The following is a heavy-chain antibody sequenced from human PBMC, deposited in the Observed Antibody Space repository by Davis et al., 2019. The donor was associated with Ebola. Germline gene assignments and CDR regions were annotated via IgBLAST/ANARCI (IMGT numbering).Heavy chain of an antibody. CDR3: ARGGVWWDAFDI. CDR2: MNPNSGNT. CDR1: GYTFTSYD. D-gene: IGHD2-15*01. J-gene: IGHJ3*02. Sequence: ASVKVSCKASGYTFTSYDIDWVRQATGQGLEWMGWMNPNSGNTGYAQKFQGRVTMTRNTSISTAYMELSSLRSEDTAVYYCARGGVWWDAFDIWGQGTMVTVSS. V-gene: IGHV1-8*01.